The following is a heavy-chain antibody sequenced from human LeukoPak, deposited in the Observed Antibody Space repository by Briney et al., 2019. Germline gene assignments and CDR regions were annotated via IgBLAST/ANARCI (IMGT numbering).Heavy chain of an antibody. Sequence: SETLSLTCTVSGGSISSYYWSWIQQPPGKGLEWIGYIYYSGSTNYNPSLKSRVTISVDTSKNQFSLKLSSVTAADTAVYYCARQANWALFDYWGQGTLVTVSS. CDR3: ARQANWALFDY. CDR2: IYYSGST. V-gene: IGHV4-59*08. D-gene: IGHD7-27*01. CDR1: GGSISSYY. J-gene: IGHJ4*02.